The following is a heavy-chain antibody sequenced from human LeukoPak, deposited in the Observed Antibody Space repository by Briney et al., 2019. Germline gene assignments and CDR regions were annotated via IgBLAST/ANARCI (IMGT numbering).Heavy chain of an antibody. CDR3: ARGREMAGTVGY. CDR1: GFTFTAYC. Sequence: VASVNVSCTASGFTFTAYCIHWVGQAPGQGLEWFGWINTISGGTNYAQTFQGRVTMTRDTSISTAYMELSRLTSDDTAVYYCARGREMAGTVGYWGHGTLVTVSS. V-gene: IGHV1-2*02. CDR2: INTISGGT. D-gene: IGHD6-19*01. J-gene: IGHJ4*01.